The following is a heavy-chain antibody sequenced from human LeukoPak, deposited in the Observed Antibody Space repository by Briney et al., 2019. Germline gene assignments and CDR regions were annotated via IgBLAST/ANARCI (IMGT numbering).Heavy chain of an antibody. J-gene: IGHJ6*03. CDR2: ISSSGSTI. Sequence: GWSLRLSCAASGCTLSSYEMNWVRQAPGQGLEWVSYISSSGSTIYYADSVKGRFTISRDNAKNSLYLQMNSLRAEDTAVDYCAREYYYYMDVWGKGTTVTISS. V-gene: IGHV3-48*03. CDR3: AREYYYYMDV. CDR1: GCTLSSYE.